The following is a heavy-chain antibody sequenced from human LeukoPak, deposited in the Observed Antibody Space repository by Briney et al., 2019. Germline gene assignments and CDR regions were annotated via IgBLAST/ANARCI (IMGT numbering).Heavy chain of an antibody. CDR1: GYTFTGYY. CDR3: ARGAYYYDSSGYLLGRAFDI. Sequence: ASVKVSCKASGYTFTGYYMHWERQAPGQGLEWMGWINPNSGGTNYAQKFQGRVTTTRDTSISTAYMELSRLRSDDTAVYYCARGAYYYDSSGYLLGRAFDIWGQGTMVTASS. CDR2: INPNSGGT. J-gene: IGHJ3*02. V-gene: IGHV1-2*02. D-gene: IGHD3-22*01.